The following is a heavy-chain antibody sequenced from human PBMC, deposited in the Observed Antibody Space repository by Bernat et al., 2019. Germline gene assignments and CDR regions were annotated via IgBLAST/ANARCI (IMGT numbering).Heavy chain of an antibody. D-gene: IGHD3-10*01. CDR1: GFTFSDSY. J-gene: IGHJ4*02. CDR2: ISGSGSNM. V-gene: IGHV3-11*01. CDR3: AGGGYYGNFDY. Sequence: QVQPVESGGGLVKPGGSLRLSCAASGFTFSDSYMSWIRQAPGKGPEWLSYISGSGSNMFYADSVKGRFTVSRDNDKNTLYLQMNSLEAGDTAVYYCAGGGYYGNFDYWGQGTLVTVSS.